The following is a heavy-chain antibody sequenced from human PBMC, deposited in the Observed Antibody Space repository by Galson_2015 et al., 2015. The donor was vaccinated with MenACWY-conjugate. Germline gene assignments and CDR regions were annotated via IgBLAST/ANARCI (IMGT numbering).Heavy chain of an antibody. D-gene: IGHD1-26*01. CDR2: INPSSSSI. V-gene: IGHV3-48*04. Sequence: SLRLSCAASGFAFNTYGMNWVRQVPGKGLEWISYINPSSSSIKYADSVKGRFTISRDNAKNLLSLQMNSLRAEDTALYYCVKGGVWSDWGQGTLVTVSS. J-gene: IGHJ4*02. CDR1: GFAFNTYG. CDR3: VKGGVWSD.